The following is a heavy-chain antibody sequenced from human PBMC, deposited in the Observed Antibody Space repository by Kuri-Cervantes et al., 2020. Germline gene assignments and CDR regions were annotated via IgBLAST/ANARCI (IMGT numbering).Heavy chain of an antibody. V-gene: IGHV1-69*06. Sequence: SSVNVSFKASVGTFSSYAISWVRQAPGQGLEWMGGIIPIFGTANYAQKFQGRVTITAYKSTSTAYMELSSLRSDDTAVYYCERLGRHYDILTGLLEAFDIWGQGTMVTVSS. J-gene: IGHJ3*02. D-gene: IGHD3-9*01. CDR3: ERLGRHYDILTGLLEAFDI. CDR2: IIPIFGTA. CDR1: VGTFSSYA.